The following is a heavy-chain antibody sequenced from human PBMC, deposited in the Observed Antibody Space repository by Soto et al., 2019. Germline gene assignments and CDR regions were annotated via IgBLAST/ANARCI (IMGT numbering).Heavy chain of an antibody. V-gene: IGHV4-34*01. D-gene: IGHD1-26*01. CDR2: INHSGST. Sequence: SETLSLTCAVYGGSFSGYYWSWIRQPPGKGLEWIGEINHSGSTNYNPSLKSRVTISVDTSKNQFSLKLSSVTAADTAVYYCARAESREPRGWVFYFDYWGQGTLVTVSS. CDR3: ARAESREPRGWVFYFDY. CDR1: GGSFSGYY. J-gene: IGHJ4*02.